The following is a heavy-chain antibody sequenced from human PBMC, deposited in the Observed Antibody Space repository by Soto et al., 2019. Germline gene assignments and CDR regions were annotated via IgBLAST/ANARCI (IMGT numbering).Heavy chain of an antibody. CDR2: INQDGSEK. CDR1: RLTFSNYW. CDR3: ATLGVGNLGY. V-gene: IGHV3-7*01. Sequence: EVQLVESGGGLVQPGGSLRLSCAASRLTFSNYWMNWVRQAPGKGLEWVANINQDGSEKFYVDSVKGRFTISRDNSKESLYLQMNSLRDEDTAVYYCATLGVGNLGYWGQGTLVTVSS. D-gene: IGHD2-15*01. J-gene: IGHJ4*02.